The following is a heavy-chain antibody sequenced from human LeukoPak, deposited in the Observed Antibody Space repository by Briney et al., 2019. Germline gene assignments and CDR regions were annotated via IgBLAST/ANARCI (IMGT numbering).Heavy chain of an antibody. CDR3: AKSSGDSYFDY. CDR2: IRYDESDK. CDR1: GFTFSSYG. Sequence: PGGSLRLSCAASGFTFSSYGMHWVRQAPGKGLEWVAFIRYDESDKYYADSVKGRFTISRDNAKNSLYLQMNSLRPEDTALYYCAKSSGDSYFDYWGQGTLVTVSS. V-gene: IGHV3-30*02. J-gene: IGHJ4*02. D-gene: IGHD3-10*01.